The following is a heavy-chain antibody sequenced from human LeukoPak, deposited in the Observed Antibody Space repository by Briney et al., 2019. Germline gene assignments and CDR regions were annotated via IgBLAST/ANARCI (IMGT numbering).Heavy chain of an antibody. CDR1: GFTFSSYS. CDR3: ARGPAAGLFDY. J-gene: IGHJ4*02. D-gene: IGHD6-13*01. Sequence: GGPLRLSCAASGFTFSSYSMNWVRQAPGKGLEWVSSISSSSSYIYYADSVKGRFTISRDNTKNSLYLQMNSLRAEDTAVYYCARGPAAGLFDYWGQGTRVTVSS. CDR2: ISSSSSYI. V-gene: IGHV3-21*01.